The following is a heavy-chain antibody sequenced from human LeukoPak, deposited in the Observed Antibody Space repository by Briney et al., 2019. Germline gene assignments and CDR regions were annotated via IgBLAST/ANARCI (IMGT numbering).Heavy chain of an antibody. J-gene: IGHJ6*02. Sequence: GGSLRLSCAASGFTFSSYAMSWGRQAPGKGLEWVSAISGSGGSTYYADSVKGRFTISRDNSKNTLYLQMNSLRAEDTAVYYCAEIAVSGPRYGTRADYYYYGMDVWGQGTTVTVSS. CDR3: AEIAVSGPRYGTRADYYYYGMDV. D-gene: IGHD6-19*01. V-gene: IGHV3-23*01. CDR1: GFTFSSYA. CDR2: ISGSGGST.